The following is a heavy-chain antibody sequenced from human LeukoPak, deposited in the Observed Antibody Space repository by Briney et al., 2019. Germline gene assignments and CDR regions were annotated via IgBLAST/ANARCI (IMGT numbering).Heavy chain of an antibody. J-gene: IGHJ4*02. CDR1: GFSFSAAW. D-gene: IGHD5-12*01. CDR2: IKNDGSDK. CDR3: VNLGYSD. Sequence: GGSLRLSCEASGFSFSAAWMTWVRQAPGKGLVWVATIKNDGSDKYYVDSVKGRFTLSRDNAKNSVYLQMNSLRVEDTAVYYCVNLGYSDGGQGTLVTVSS. V-gene: IGHV3-7*01.